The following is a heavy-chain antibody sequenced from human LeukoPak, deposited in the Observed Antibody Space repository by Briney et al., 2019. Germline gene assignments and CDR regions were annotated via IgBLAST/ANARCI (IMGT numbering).Heavy chain of an antibody. CDR3: ARVRYYYDSSGYYFPDY. V-gene: IGHV1-8*01. D-gene: IGHD3-22*01. J-gene: IGHJ4*02. Sequence: ASVKVSSKASGYTFTSYDINWVRPATGQGLEWMGWMNTNSGNTGYAQKFQGRVTMTRNTSISTAYMELSSLRSEATAVYYCARVRYYYDSSGYYFPDYWGQGTLVTVSS. CDR1: GYTFTSYD. CDR2: MNTNSGNT.